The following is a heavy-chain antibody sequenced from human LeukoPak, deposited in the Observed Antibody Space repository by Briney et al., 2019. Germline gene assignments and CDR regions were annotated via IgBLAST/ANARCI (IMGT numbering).Heavy chain of an antibody. CDR1: GYTFTSNY. Sequence: ASVKVSCKASGYTFTSNYIHWVRQAPGQGLEWMGMIYPRDGSTSYAQKFQGRVTVTRDTSTSTVHMELSGRRSEDTAVYYCARDQEGFDYWGQGTLVTVSS. CDR3: ARDQEGFDY. CDR2: IYPRDGST. J-gene: IGHJ4*02. V-gene: IGHV1-46*01.